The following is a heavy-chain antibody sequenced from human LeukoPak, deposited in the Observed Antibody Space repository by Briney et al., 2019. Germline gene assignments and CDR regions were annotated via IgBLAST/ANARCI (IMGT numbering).Heavy chain of an antibody. CDR3: ARDPLYYGSGSYYGYYFDY. Sequence: GGSLRLSCAASGFTFSSYSMIWVRQAPGKGLEWVSSISSSSSYIYYADSVKGRFTISRDNAKNSLYLQMNSLRAEDTAVYYCARDPLYYGSGSYYGYYFDYWGQGTLVTVSS. CDR2: ISSSSSYI. D-gene: IGHD3-10*01. CDR1: GFTFSSYS. V-gene: IGHV3-21*01. J-gene: IGHJ4*02.